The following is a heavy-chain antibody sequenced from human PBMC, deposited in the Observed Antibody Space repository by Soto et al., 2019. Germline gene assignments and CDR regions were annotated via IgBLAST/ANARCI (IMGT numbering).Heavy chain of an antibody. V-gene: IGHV2-5*02. CDR3: AHKGYGDYPLDY. J-gene: IGHJ4*02. Sequence: QITLKESGPTLVKPTQTLTLTCTFSGFSLSTSGLGVGWFRQPPGKALKWLAVIYWGDSKHYSPSLESRLTIPKDTSKNHVVLTMCKMDSVDTATYYCAHKGYGDYPLDYWGQGTLVTCSS. CDR1: GFSLSTSGLG. CDR2: IYWGDSK. D-gene: IGHD4-17*01.